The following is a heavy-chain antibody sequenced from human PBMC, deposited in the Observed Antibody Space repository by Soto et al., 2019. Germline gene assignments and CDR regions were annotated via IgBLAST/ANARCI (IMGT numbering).Heavy chain of an antibody. V-gene: IGHV1-2*04. J-gene: IGHJ4*02. CDR1: GYTFTGYY. D-gene: IGHD3-22*01. CDR2: INPNSGGT. Sequence: ASVKISCKASGYTFTGYYMHWVRQAPGQGLEWMGWINPNSGGTNYAQKFQGWVTMTRDTSISTAYMELSRLRSDDTAVYYCARRKRYDSSGYYDYWGQGTLVTVS. CDR3: ARRKRYDSSGYYDY.